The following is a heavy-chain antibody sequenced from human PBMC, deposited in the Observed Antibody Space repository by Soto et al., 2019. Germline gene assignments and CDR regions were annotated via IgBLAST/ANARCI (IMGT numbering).Heavy chain of an antibody. CDR3: AKGYVTFGSIDVFDI. Sequence: GASLKISCKFSGYRFSDYWIFWVRQTPGPGLEWMGRIDPSDSYITYSPSFQGHVIISADKSINSAFLTWTSLKASDSAIYYCAKGYVTFGSIDVFDIRGQGTRVSVS. CDR1: GYRFSDYW. D-gene: IGHD3-16*01. CDR2: IDPSDSYI. J-gene: IGHJ3*02. V-gene: IGHV5-10-1*01.